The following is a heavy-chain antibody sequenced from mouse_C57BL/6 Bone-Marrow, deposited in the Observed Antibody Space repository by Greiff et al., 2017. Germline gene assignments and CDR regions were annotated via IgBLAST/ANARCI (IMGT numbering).Heavy chain of an antibody. Sequence: VKLMESGAELVRPGASVKLSCKASGYTFTDYYINWVKQRPGQGLEWIARIYPGSGNTYYNEKFKGKATLTAEKSSSTAYMQLSSLTSEDSAVYFCARGGSRFDYWGQGTTLTVSS. CDR1: GYTFTDYY. CDR2: IYPGSGNT. CDR3: ARGGSRFDY. V-gene: IGHV1-76*01. J-gene: IGHJ2*01. D-gene: IGHD1-1*01.